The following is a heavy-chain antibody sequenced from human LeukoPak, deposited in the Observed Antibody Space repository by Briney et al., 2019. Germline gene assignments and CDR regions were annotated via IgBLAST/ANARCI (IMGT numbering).Heavy chain of an antibody. CDR1: GFTVSSNY. V-gene: IGHV3-53*01. D-gene: IGHD3-22*01. CDR3: ARDTYYYDSSGYRPIDY. Sequence: GGSLRLSCAASGFTVSSNYMSWVRQAPGKGLEWVSVIYSGGSTYYADSVKGRFTTSRDNSKNTLYLQMNSLRAEDTAVYYCARDTYYYDSSGYRPIDYWGQGTLVTVSS. J-gene: IGHJ4*02. CDR2: IYSGGST.